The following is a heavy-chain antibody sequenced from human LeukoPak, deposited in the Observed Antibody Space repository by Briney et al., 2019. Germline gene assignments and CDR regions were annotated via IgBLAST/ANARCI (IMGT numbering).Heavy chain of an antibody. D-gene: IGHD3-9*01. Sequence: SVKVSFKASGFTFARSAVQWVRQARGQRPEWIGWIVIANGNTNYAQKFQERLTITRDMSTSTAYMELSGLRSEDTAVYYCAAEDDFLTGYYDFDYWGQGTVVTVSS. CDR3: AAEDDFLTGYYDFDY. J-gene: IGHJ4*02. V-gene: IGHV1-58*01. CDR2: IVIANGNT. CDR1: GFTFARSA.